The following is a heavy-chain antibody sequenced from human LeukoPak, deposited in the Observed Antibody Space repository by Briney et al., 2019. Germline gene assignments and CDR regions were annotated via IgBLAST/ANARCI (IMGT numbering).Heavy chain of an antibody. J-gene: IGHJ4*02. CDR3: AKDTGYTSGRIDY. V-gene: IGHV3-30*02. D-gene: IGHD6-19*01. Sequence: GGSLRLSCAASGFTFSSYVMHWVRQAPGKGLEWVAFIHYDGSNKHYVDSVKGRFTISRDNSKSTLFLQVNSLRTDDTGLYYCAKDTGYTSGRIDYWGQGTLVTVSS. CDR2: IHYDGSNK. CDR1: GFTFSSYV.